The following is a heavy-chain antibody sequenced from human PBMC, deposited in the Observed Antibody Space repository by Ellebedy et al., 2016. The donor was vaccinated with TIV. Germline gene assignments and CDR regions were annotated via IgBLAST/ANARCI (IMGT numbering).Heavy chain of an antibody. CDR2: ISPRSDYI. J-gene: IGHJ4*02. CDR1: GFTFSSYS. V-gene: IGHV3-21*01. CDR3: VRGGLPAAGDY. D-gene: IGHD6-13*01. Sequence: GGSLRLSCAASGFTFSSYSIEWVRQAPGKGLEWVSSISPRSDYIYYRESVKGRFTISRDNAKNTQYLQMNSLRADDTAIYYCVRGGLPAAGDYWGQGTLVTVSS.